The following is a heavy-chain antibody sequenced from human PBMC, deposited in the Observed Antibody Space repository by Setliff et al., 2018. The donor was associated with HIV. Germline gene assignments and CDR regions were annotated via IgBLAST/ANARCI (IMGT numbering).Heavy chain of an antibody. CDR3: ARSRAAGFDY. J-gene: IGHJ4*02. CDR2: MSYGGNNK. Sequence: GGSLRLSCAASGFIFSSYAMHWVRQAPGKGLEWVAVMSYGGNNKYYADSVKGRFTISRDNSKNTLFLQMNSLRPEDTAVYYCARSRAAGFDYWGQGTLVTVSS. V-gene: IGHV3-30*01. CDR1: GFIFSSYA. D-gene: IGHD6-13*01.